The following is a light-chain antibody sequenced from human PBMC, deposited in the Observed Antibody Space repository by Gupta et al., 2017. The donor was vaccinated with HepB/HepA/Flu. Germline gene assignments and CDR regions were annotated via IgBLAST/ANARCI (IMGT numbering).Light chain of an antibody. V-gene: IGKV3-11*01. Sequence: EIVLTQSPDTLSLSPGERATLSCRASQSVRSYLAWYQQKPGQAPRLLIYDASNRDTDIPARFSGSGFGKEVTLTISSREQEDFAGYYCQQHDNWPPSTFGQGTKLEIK. CDR2: DAS. J-gene: IGKJ2*01. CDR3: QQHDNWPPST. CDR1: QSVRSY.